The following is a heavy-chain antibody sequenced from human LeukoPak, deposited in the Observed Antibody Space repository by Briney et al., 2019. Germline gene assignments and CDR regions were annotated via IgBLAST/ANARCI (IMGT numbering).Heavy chain of an antibody. D-gene: IGHD3-10*01. V-gene: IGHV4-59*01. CDR2: ISYTGST. CDR3: ARDDYRGVTNFDP. CDR1: GGSISPYF. J-gene: IGHJ5*02. Sequence: PSETLSLTCTVSGGSISPYFWSWIRQPPGKGLEWIGYISYTGSTNYNPSLKSRVTISVDTSKNQFSLQLTSVTAADTVVYYCARDDYRGVTNFDPWGQGTLVTVSS.